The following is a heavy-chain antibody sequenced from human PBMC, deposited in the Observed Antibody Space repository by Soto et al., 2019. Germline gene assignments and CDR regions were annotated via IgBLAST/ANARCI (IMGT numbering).Heavy chain of an antibody. D-gene: IGHD6-19*01. CDR1: GGSISSYY. J-gene: IGHJ4*02. V-gene: IGHV4-59*01. CDR2: IYYSGST. Sequence: SETLSLTCTVSGGSISSYYWSWIRQPPGKGLEWIGYIYYSGSTNYNPSLKSRVTISVDTSKNQFSLKLSSVTAADTAVYYCARARSGLKFFDYWGQGTLVTVSS. CDR3: ARARSGLKFFDY.